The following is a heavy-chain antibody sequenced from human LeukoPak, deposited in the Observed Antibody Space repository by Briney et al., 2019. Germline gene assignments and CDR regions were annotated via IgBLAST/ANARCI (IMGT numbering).Heavy chain of an antibody. CDR2: ISAYNGNT. J-gene: IGHJ6*02. V-gene: IGHV1-18*01. CDR1: GYTFTSYG. D-gene: IGHD3-3*01. Sequence: ASVKVSCKASGYTFTSYGISWVRQAPGQGLEWMGWISAYNGNTNYAQKLQGRVTMTTDTSTSTAYMELRSLRSDDTAVYYCAREIGTTIFGVVSGYYYYYGMDVWGQGTTVTVSS. CDR3: AREIGTTIFGVVSGYYYYYGMDV.